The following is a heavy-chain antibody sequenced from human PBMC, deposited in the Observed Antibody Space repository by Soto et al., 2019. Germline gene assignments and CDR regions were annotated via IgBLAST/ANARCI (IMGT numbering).Heavy chain of an antibody. V-gene: IGHV4-30-2*01. D-gene: IGHD3-9*01. J-gene: IGHJ4*02. Sequence: SETLSLTCAVSGGSISSGGYSWSWIRQPPGKGLEWIGYIYHSGSTYYNPSLKSRVTISVDRSKNQFSLKLSSVTAADTAVYYCARRRYHDWAFDYWGQGTLVTVSS. CDR1: GGSISSGGYS. CDR2: IYHSGST. CDR3: ARRRYHDWAFDY.